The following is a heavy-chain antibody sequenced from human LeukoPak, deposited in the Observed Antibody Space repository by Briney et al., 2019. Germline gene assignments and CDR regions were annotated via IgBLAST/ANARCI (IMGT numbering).Heavy chain of an antibody. CDR1: GGSISSSSYY. D-gene: IGHD3-22*01. V-gene: IGHV4-39*01. J-gene: IGHJ4*02. CDR2: IYYSGST. CDR3: ARHNSPYYYDSSGTNQFDY. Sequence: PSGTLSLTCTVSGGSISSSSYYWGWIRQPPGKGLEWIGSIYYSGSTYYNPSLKRRVTISVDTSKNQFSLKLSSVTAADTAVYYCARHNSPYYYDSSGTNQFDYWGPGTLVTVSS.